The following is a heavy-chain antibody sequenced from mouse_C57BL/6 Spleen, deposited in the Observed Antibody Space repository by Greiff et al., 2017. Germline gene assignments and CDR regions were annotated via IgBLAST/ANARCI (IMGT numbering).Heavy chain of an antibody. CDR2: IYPGSGST. CDR3: ARGGITTGGDYFDY. CDR1: GYTFTSYW. Sequence: VQLQQPGAELVKPGASVKMSCKASGYTFTSYWITWVKQRPGQGLEWIGDIYPGSGSTNYNEKFKSKATLTVDTSSSTAYMQLSSLTPEDSAVYYCARGGITTGGDYFDYWGQGTTLTVSS. V-gene: IGHV1-55*01. J-gene: IGHJ2*01. D-gene: IGHD1-1*01.